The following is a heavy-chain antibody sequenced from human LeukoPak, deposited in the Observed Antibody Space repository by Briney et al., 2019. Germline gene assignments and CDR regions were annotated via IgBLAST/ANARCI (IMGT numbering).Heavy chain of an antibody. D-gene: IGHD2-2*01. CDR2: ISSSGSTI. V-gene: IGHV3-11*01. CDR3: ARYQLLPLWDYYYYYGMDV. Sequence: PGGSLRLSCAASGFTFSDYYMSWIRQAPGKGLEWVSYISSSGSTIYYADSVKGRFTISRDNAKNSLYLQMNSLRAEDTAVYYCARYQLLPLWDYYYYYGMDVWGQGTTVTVSS. CDR1: GFTFSDYY. J-gene: IGHJ6*02.